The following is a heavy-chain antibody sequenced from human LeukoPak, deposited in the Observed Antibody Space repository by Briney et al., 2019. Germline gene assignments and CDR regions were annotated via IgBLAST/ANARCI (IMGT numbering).Heavy chain of an antibody. CDR1: GFTFSSYG. Sequence: PGGSLRLSCAASGFTFSSYGMHWVRQAPGKGLEWVAFIRYGGSNKYYADSVKGRFTISRDNSKNTLYLQMNGLRAEDTAVYYCAKEKDYYDFWSGYRPYFDYWGQGTLVTVSS. D-gene: IGHD3-3*01. V-gene: IGHV3-30*02. CDR2: IRYGGSNK. CDR3: AKEKDYYDFWSGYRPYFDY. J-gene: IGHJ4*02.